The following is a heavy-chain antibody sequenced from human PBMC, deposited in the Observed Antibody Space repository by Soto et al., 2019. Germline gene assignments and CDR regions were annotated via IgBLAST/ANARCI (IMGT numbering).Heavy chain of an antibody. J-gene: IGHJ4*02. CDR3: ARESVVGRGYFDY. CDR1: GGTFSSYA. V-gene: IGHV1-69*01. D-gene: IGHD1-26*01. CDR2: IIPIFGTA. Sequence: QVQLVQSGAEVKKPGSSVKVSCKASGGTFSSYAISWVRQATGQGLEWMGGIIPIFGTANYGQKFQGRVTSTAGEATSTAYRELSSMRSEEPAVSYCARESVVGRGYFDYWGQGTLVTVSS.